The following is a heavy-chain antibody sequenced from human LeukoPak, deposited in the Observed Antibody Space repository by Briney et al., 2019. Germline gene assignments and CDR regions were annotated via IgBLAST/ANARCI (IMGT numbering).Heavy chain of an antibody. V-gene: IGHV3-33*01. CDR3: ARDPSPRSYGMDV. CDR1: GFTFSSYG. CDR2: IWYDGSNK. Sequence: PGGSLRLSCAASGFTFSSYGMHWVRQAPGKGLEWVAVIWYDGSNKYYADSVKGRFTISRDNSKNTLYLQMNSLRAEDMAVYYCARDPSPRSYGMDVWGQGTTVTVSS. J-gene: IGHJ6*02.